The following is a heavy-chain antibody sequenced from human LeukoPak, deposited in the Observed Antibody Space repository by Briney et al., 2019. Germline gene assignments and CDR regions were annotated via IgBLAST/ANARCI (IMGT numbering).Heavy chain of an antibody. CDR3: ARGGYSYGRSRDFDY. D-gene: IGHD5-18*01. Sequence: ASVKVSCKASGYTFTGYDINWVRQATGQGLEWMGWMNPNSGNTGYAQKFQGRVTITRNTFISTAYMELSSLRSEGTAVYYCARGGYSYGRSRDFDYWGQGTLVTVSS. J-gene: IGHJ4*02. CDR1: GYTFTGYD. V-gene: IGHV1-8*03. CDR2: MNPNSGNT.